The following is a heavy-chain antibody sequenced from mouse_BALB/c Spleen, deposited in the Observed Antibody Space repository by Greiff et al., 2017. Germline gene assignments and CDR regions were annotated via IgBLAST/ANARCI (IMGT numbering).Heavy chain of an antibody. CDR1: GFTFSSYA. CDR3: ARAYGNGAMDY. CDR2: ISSGGSYT. J-gene: IGHJ4*01. V-gene: IGHV5-9-4*01. D-gene: IGHD2-1*01. Sequence: EVQLVESGGGLVKPGGSLKLSCAASGFTFSSYAMSWVRQSPEKRLEWVAEISSGGSYTYYPDTVTGRFTISRDNAKNTLYLEMSSLRSEDTAMYYCARAYGNGAMDYWGQGTSVTVSS.